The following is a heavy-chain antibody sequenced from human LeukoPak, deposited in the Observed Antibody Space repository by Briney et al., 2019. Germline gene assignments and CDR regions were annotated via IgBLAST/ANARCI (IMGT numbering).Heavy chain of an antibody. D-gene: IGHD2-15*01. CDR2: MNPYSGNT. J-gene: IGHJ6*02. CDR1: GYTFTNYE. V-gene: IGHV1-8*01. CDR3: ARNMGYCGGGSCYTRGGYYYYGMDV. Sequence: ASVKVSCKASGYTFTNYEITWVRQATGQGLEWMGWMNPYSGNTGYAQKFQSRVTMTRNTSISTAYMELSSLRSGDTAVYYCARNMGYCGGGSCYTRGGYYYYGMDVWGQGTTVTVSS.